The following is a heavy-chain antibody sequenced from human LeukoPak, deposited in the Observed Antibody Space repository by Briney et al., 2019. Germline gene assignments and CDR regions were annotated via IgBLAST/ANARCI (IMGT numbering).Heavy chain of an antibody. D-gene: IGHD1-26*01. CDR1: GGSVSTGDYY. CDR2: IYYSGST. CDR3: AREGVVGATTPFDY. Sequence: SEALSLTCTVSGGSVSTGDYYWSWIRQPPGKGLEWVGFIYYSGSTYYHPSLKSRITISVDTSKNQFSLRLSSVPAADTAVYYCAREGVVGATTPFDYWGQGTLVTVSS. V-gene: IGHV4-30-4*08. J-gene: IGHJ4*02.